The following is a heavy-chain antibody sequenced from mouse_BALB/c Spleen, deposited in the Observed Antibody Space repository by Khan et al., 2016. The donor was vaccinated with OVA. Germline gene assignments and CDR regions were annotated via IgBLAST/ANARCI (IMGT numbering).Heavy chain of an antibody. CDR3: ARAYYRYDGYYAMDY. D-gene: IGHD2-14*01. Sequence: VKLEVSGPGLVAPSQSLSITCTVSGFSLSRYNIHWVRQPPGKGLEWLGMIWGGGGTDYNSTLKSRLSISKDNSKSQVFLKMNSLQTDDTAMYYYARAYYRYDGYYAMDYWGQGTSVTVSS. CDR2: IWGGGGT. J-gene: IGHJ4*01. CDR1: GFSLSRYN. V-gene: IGHV2-6-4*01.